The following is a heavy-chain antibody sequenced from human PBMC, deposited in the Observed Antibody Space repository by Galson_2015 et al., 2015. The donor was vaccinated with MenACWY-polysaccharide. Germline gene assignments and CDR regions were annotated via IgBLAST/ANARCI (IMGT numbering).Heavy chain of an antibody. CDR2: ISYNGGAT. CDR1: GFVFNNYA. V-gene: IGHV3-23*01. CDR3: ARINLPVPPIDY. D-gene: IGHD2-2*02. J-gene: IGHJ4*02. Sequence: SLRLSCAASGFVFNNYAMSWVRQAPGKGLDWVSSISYNGGATFYGDSVKGRFTISRDNSKNTLYLQMNSLRAGDTAVYYRARINLPVPPIDYWGQGTLVTVSS.